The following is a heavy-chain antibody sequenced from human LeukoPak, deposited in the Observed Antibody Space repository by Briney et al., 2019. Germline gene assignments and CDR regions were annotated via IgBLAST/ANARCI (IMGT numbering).Heavy chain of an antibody. D-gene: IGHD3-16*01. V-gene: IGHV2-5*01. Sequence: SGPTLVNPPQTLTLTCTFSEFSLRSSGVGVGWIRQPPGKALEWLALIYWNDDKRYSPSLKSRLTITKDTSKNQVVLTMTNMDPVDTATYYCAHIADSYAYFDSWGQGTLVTVSS. J-gene: IGHJ4*02. CDR2: IYWNDDK. CDR1: EFSLRSSGVG. CDR3: AHIADSYAYFDS.